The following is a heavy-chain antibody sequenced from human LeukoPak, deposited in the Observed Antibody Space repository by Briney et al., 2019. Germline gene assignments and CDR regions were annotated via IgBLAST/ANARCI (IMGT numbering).Heavy chain of an antibody. CDR3: AGGRYSGSYGT. CDR2: INHSGST. D-gene: IGHD1-26*01. V-gene: IGHV4-34*01. Sequence: SETLSLTCAVYGGSFSGYYWSWIRQPPGKGLEWIGEINHSGSTNYNPSLKSRVTISVDTSKNQFSLKLSSVTAADTAVYYCAGGRYSGSYGTWGQGTLVTVSS. CDR1: GGSFSGYY. J-gene: IGHJ5*02.